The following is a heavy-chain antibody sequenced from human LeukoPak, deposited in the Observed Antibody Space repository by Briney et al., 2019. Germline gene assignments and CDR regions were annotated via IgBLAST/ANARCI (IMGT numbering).Heavy chain of an antibody. CDR2: INHSGST. CDR3: ARAQTWFDP. J-gene: IGHJ5*02. V-gene: IGHV4-34*01. CDR1: GGSFSGYY. Sequence: PSETLSLTCAVYGGSFSGYYWSWIRQPPGKGLEWIGEINHSGSTNYNPSLKSRVTISVDTSKNQFSLKLSSVTAADTAVYYCARAQTWFDPWGQGTLVTVSS.